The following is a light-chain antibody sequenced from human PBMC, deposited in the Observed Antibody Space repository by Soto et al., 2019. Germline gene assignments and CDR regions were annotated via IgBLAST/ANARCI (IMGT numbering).Light chain of an antibody. J-gene: IGKJ4*01. V-gene: IGKV3-11*02. CDR1: QSVAKF. CDR3: QQRTNWPLT. Sequence: EIVLTQSPDTLSLSPGERATLSCRASQSVAKFLAWYQQKAGQAPRLLIFDASTRATGIPDRFNATGPGRAFTLTISSLEPEDFAVYYCQQRTNWPLTFGGGTKVEVK. CDR2: DAS.